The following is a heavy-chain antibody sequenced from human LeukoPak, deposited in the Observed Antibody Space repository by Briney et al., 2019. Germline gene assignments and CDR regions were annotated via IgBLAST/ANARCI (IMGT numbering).Heavy chain of an antibody. D-gene: IGHD5-12*01. V-gene: IGHV1-69*04. CDR3: ARDDADSAYADGDY. Sequence: SVKVSCKASGGTFSSCAISWVRQAPGQGLEWMGRIIPLLGIANYAQKFQGRVTIIADKSTSTAYMELSSLRSEDTAVYYCARDDADSAYADGDYWGQGTLVTVSS. CDR1: GGTFSSCA. J-gene: IGHJ4*02. CDR2: IIPLLGIA.